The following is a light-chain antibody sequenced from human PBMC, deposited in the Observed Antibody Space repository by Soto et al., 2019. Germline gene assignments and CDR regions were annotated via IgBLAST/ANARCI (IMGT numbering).Light chain of an antibody. J-gene: IGKJ3*01. CDR3: QHRSSWSST. CDR2: DAS. CDR1: QSISSY. Sequence: EIVLTQSPATLSLSPGERATLSCRASQSISSYLAWYQQKPGQTPSVLIYDASNRTTAIPARFSGRGSGTDSTPTISSLEPEDLSVYYCQHRSSWSSTCRTGTKVDI. V-gene: IGKV3-11*01.